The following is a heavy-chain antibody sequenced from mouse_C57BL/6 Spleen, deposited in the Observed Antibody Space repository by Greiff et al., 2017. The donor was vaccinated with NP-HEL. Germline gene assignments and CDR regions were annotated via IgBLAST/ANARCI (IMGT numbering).Heavy chain of an antibody. Sequence: EVQGVESGPELVKPGASVKISCKASGYSFTDYNMNWVKQSNGKSLEWIGVINPNYGTTSYNQKFKGKATLTVDQSSSTAYMQLNSLTSEDSAVYYCARSTIYYDYLYYFDYWGQGTTLTVSS. CDR2: INPNYGTT. CDR3: ARSTIYYDYLYYFDY. D-gene: IGHD2-4*01. J-gene: IGHJ2*01. CDR1: GYSFTDYN. V-gene: IGHV1-39*01.